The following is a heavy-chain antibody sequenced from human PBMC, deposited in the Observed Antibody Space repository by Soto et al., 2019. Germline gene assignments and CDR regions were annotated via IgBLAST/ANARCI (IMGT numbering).Heavy chain of an antibody. J-gene: IGHJ3*02. CDR3: VATIRQQWLSGACDI. V-gene: IGHV3-30-3*01. Sequence: QVQLVESGGGVVQPGRSLRLSCAASGFTFSSYAMHWVRQAPGKGLEWVAVISYDGSNKYYADSVKGRFTISRDNSKNTLYLQMHSLRAEDTAVYYGVATIRQQWLSGACDIWGQGTMVTVSS. D-gene: IGHD5-12*01. CDR2: ISYDGSNK. CDR1: GFTFSSYA.